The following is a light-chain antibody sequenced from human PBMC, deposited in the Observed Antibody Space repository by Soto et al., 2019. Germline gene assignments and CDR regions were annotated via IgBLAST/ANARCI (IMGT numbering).Light chain of an antibody. CDR1: QTISNY. J-gene: IGKJ2*01. V-gene: IGKV1-39*01. CDR3: QQTFRTTHT. Sequence: DIGIAESAASVTPSRGDRVTIACLASQTISNYLNWYQQKPGAAPKLLIYSASTLHSGVPSRFSGSGFGTDYTLTISSLQPADFAVYYCQQTFRTTHTFGQGTKVDLK. CDR2: SAS.